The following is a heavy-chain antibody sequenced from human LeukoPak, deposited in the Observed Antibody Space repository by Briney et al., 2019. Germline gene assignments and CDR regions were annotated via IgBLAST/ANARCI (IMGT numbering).Heavy chain of an antibody. CDR2: ISSSGSTI. Sequence: PGGSLRLSCAASGFSFSDFCMSWIRQAPGKGLEWVSYISSSGSTIYYADSVKGRFTISRDNAKNSLYLQMNSLRAEDTAVYYCAREALSAYYYDSSGYYFDYWGQGTLVTVSS. V-gene: IGHV3-11*04. J-gene: IGHJ4*02. CDR3: AREALSAYYYDSSGYYFDY. CDR1: GFSFSDFC. D-gene: IGHD3-22*01.